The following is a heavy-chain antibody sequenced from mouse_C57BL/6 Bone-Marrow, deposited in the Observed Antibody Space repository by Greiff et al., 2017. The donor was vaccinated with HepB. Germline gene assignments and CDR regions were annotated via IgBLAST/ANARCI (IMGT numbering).Heavy chain of an antibody. CDR3: ASHYYGTWFAY. J-gene: IGHJ3*01. D-gene: IGHD1-1*01. CDR2: IYPRSGNT. V-gene: IGHV1-81*01. Sequence: QVQLQQSGAELARPGASVKLSCKASGYTFTSYGISWVKQSTGQGLEWIGEIYPRSGNTYYNEKFKGKATLTADKSSSTAYMELRSLTSEDSAVYFCASHYYGTWFAYWGQGTLVTVSA. CDR1: GYTFTSYG.